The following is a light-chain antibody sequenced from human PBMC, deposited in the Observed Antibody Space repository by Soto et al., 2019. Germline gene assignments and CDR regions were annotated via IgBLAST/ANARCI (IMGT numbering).Light chain of an antibody. Sequence: DIVMTQSPDSLAVSLGERATINCKSSQTVLYSSNNKNYLAWYQQKPRQPPKLLIYWASTRESGVPDRFTGSGSGTDFTLTISSLQAEDVAVYYCQQYYSTPFTFGHGTKVDFK. CDR1: QTVLYSSNNKNY. J-gene: IGKJ3*01. V-gene: IGKV4-1*01. CDR2: WAS. CDR3: QQYYSTPFT.